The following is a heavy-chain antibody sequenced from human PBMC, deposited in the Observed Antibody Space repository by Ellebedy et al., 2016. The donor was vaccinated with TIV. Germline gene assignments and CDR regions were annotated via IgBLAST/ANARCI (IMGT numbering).Heavy chain of an antibody. CDR2: ISGSGGST. CDR1: GFTFSSYA. J-gene: IGHJ4*02. CDR3: ARGVRTIFGVVIRDYFDY. V-gene: IGHV3-23*01. D-gene: IGHD3-3*01. Sequence: GESLKISXAASGFTFSSYAMSWVRQAPGKGLEWVSAISGSGGSTYYADSVKGRFTISRDNSKNTLYLQMNSLRAEDTAVYYCARGVRTIFGVVIRDYFDYWGQGTLVTVSS.